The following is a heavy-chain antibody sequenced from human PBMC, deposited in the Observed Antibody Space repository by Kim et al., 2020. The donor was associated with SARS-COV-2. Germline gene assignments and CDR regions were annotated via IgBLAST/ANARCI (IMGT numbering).Heavy chain of an antibody. CDR2: INHSGST. J-gene: IGHJ5*02. V-gene: IGHV4-34*01. CDR1: GGSFSGYY. D-gene: IGHD3-9*01. Sequence: SETLSLTCAVYGGSFSGYYWSWIRQPPGKGLEWIGEINHSGSTNYNPSLKSRVTISVDTSKNQFSLKLSSVTAADTAVYYCARIVGPDHFLTGYYMGWFDPWGQGTLVTVSS. CDR3: ARIVGPDHFLTGYYMGWFDP.